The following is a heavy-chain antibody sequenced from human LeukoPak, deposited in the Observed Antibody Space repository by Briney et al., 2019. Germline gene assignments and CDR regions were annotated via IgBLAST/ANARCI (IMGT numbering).Heavy chain of an antibody. Sequence: PGGSLRLSCAASGFTFNNYAMSWIRQAPGKGLEWVSYISSSGSTIYYADSVKGRFTISRDNAKNSLYLQMNSLRAEDTAVYYCARDRRWLRREYNWFDPWGQGTLVTVSS. J-gene: IGHJ5*02. CDR3: ARDRRWLRREYNWFDP. CDR2: ISSSGSTI. D-gene: IGHD5-12*01. CDR1: GFTFNNYA. V-gene: IGHV3-11*04.